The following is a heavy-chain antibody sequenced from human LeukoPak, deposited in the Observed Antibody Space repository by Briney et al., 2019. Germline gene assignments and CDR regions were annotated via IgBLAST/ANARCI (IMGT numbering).Heavy chain of an antibody. J-gene: IGHJ4*02. CDR3: ARGRDAGRKVGLSGIPLTDFAY. CDR2: ISVHNDNT. Sequence: ASVKVSCKASGYTFSNYDITWVRQAPGQGLEWMGWISVHNDNTNYARKFQGRVTMTTDTSTSTAYMELRSLRSDDTAVYYCARGRDAGRKVGLSGIPLTDFAYWGQGTLVTVSS. D-gene: IGHD2-8*01. V-gene: IGHV1-18*01. CDR1: GYTFSNYD.